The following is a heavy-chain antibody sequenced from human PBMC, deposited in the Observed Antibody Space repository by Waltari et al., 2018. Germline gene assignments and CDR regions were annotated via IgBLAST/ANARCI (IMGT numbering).Heavy chain of an antibody. CDR3: AKLAAVAGTPDY. CDR2: IRYDGSNK. V-gene: IGHV3-30*02. CDR1: GCTFSSFG. D-gene: IGHD6-19*01. Sequence: QVQLVESGGGVVHPGGSLRLPCPASGCTFSSFGMHWVRQAPGNGLEWVAFIRYDGSNKYYADSVKGRFTISRDNSKNTLYLQMNSLRAEDTAVYYCAKLAAVAGTPDYWGQGTLVTVSS. J-gene: IGHJ4*02.